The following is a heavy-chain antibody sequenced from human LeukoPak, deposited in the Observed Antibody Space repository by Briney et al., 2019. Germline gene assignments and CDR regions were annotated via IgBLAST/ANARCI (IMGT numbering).Heavy chain of an antibody. D-gene: IGHD6-13*01. CDR1: GGSISSGGYY. CDR2: INHGGST. CDR3: ASKAALFYSSRFDY. V-gene: IGHV4-39*07. J-gene: IGHJ4*02. Sequence: PSETLSLTCTVSGGSISSGGYYWSWIRQPPGKGLEWIGEINHGGSTNYNPSLKSRVTISVDTSKNQFSLKLSSVTAADTAVYYCASKAALFYSSRFDYWGQGTLVTVSS.